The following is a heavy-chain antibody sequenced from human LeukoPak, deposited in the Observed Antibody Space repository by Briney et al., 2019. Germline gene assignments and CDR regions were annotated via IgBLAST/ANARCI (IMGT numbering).Heavy chain of an antibody. J-gene: IGHJ4*02. D-gene: IGHD3-16*02. CDR1: GGSLSGYY. V-gene: IGHV4-34*01. CDR2: INHSGST. CDR3: ARDRYWFDY. Sequence: PSETLSLTCAVYGGSLSGYYWSWIRQPPGKGLEWIGEINHSGSTNYNPSLKSRVTISVDTSKNQFSLKLSSVTAADTAVYYCARDRYWFDYWGQGTLVTVSS.